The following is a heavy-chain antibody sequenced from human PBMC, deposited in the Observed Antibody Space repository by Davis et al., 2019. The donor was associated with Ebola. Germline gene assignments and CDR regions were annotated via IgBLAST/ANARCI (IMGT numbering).Heavy chain of an antibody. CDR1: GGSFSGYY. V-gene: IGHV4-34*01. CDR3: ARVRRGGDYFDY. D-gene: IGHD2-21*01. J-gene: IGHJ4*02. CDR2: INHSGST. Sequence: GSLRLSCAVYGGSFSGYYWSWIRQPPGKGLEWIGEINHSGSTNYNPSLKSRVTLSVDTSKNQFSLKLSSVTAADTAVYYCARVRRGGDYFDYWGQGTLVTVSS.